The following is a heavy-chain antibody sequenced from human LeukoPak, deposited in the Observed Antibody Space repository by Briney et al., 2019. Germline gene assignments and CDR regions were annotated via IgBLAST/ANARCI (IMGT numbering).Heavy chain of an antibody. Sequence: SETLSLTCAVYGGSFSGYFWNWIRQPPGKGLEWIGEINHSGSTNYNPSLKSRVTISVDTSKNQFSLKLSSVTAADTAVYYCASLSLGYCSSTSCHRGAFDIWGQGTMVTVSS. CDR1: GGSFSGYF. J-gene: IGHJ3*02. CDR3: ASLSLGYCSSTSCHRGAFDI. V-gene: IGHV4-34*01. D-gene: IGHD2-2*01. CDR2: INHSGST.